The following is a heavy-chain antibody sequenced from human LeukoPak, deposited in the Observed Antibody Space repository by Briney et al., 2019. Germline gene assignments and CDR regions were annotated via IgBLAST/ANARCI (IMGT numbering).Heavy chain of an antibody. D-gene: IGHD2/OR15-2a*01. CDR1: GFTVTSNY. V-gene: IGHV3-66*01. CDR3: AIGGVIWRMDV. CDR2: VYPGGFT. J-gene: IGHJ6*02. Sequence: GGSLRLSCAVSGFTVTSNYMSWVRQAPGKGLEWVSVVYPGGFTYHADSVKGRFTISRDTSKNTVYLQMNSLRAEDTAVYYCAIGGVIWRMDVWGQGTTVTVFS.